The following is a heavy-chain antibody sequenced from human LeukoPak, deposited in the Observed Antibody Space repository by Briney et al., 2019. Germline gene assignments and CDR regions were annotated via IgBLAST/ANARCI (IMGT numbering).Heavy chain of an antibody. Sequence: SQTLSLTCTVSGGSISSGGYYWSWIRQHPGKGLEWIGYIYYSGSTYYNPSLKSRVTISVDTSKNQLSLKLSSVTAAGTAVYYCARDLHPSTPYYFDYWGQGTLVTVSS. V-gene: IGHV4-31*03. CDR3: ARDLHPSTPYYFDY. J-gene: IGHJ4*02. CDR2: IYYSGST. CDR1: GGSISSGGYY.